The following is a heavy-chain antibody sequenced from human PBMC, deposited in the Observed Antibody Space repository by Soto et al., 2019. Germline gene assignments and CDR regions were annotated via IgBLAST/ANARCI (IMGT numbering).Heavy chain of an antibody. CDR3: VATYGDYLDY. J-gene: IGHJ4*02. D-gene: IGHD4-17*01. CDR2: IYPDDSDS. Sequence: PGESLKISCKGSGYKFTTYWIGWVRQMPGKGLEWMAIIYPDDSDSRYSPSFQGQVTIPADKSISTAYLQWSSLKASDTAIYYCVATYGDYLDYWGQGTLVTVSS. CDR1: GYKFTTYW. V-gene: IGHV5-51*01.